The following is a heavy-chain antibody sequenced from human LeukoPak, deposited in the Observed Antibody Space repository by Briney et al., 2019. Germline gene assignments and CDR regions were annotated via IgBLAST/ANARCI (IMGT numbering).Heavy chain of an antibody. J-gene: IGHJ5*02. V-gene: IGHV7-4-1*02. Sequence: ASVKVSCKASGYTFTSYAMNWVRQAPGQGLEWMGWINTNTGNPTYAQGFTGRFVFSLDTSVSTAYLQISSLKAEDTAVYYCTRGDVLRGYCSGGSCYGGFDPWGQGTLVTVSS. CDR3: TRGDVLRGYCSGGSCYGGFDP. CDR2: INTNTGNP. CDR1: GYTFTSYA. D-gene: IGHD2-15*01.